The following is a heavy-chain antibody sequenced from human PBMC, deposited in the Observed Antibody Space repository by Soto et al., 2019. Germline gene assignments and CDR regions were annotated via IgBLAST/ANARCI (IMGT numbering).Heavy chain of an antibody. CDR2: IYYSGNT. D-gene: IGHD5-18*01. CDR1: GGSIRSGGYY. J-gene: IGHJ6*02. Sequence: SETLSLTCTVSGGSIRSGGYYWSWVRQNPRRGLEWIGNIYYSGNTYYSPSLKSRLTISVDTSKNQFSLNLSSVTAADTAVYYCARDRLMATAGTARHYFGLDVWGQGTTVTVSS. V-gene: IGHV4-31*03. CDR3: ARDRLMATAGTARHYFGLDV.